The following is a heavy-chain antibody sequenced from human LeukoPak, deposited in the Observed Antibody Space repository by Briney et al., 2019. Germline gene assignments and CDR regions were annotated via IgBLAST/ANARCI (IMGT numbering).Heavy chain of an antibody. D-gene: IGHD2-15*01. CDR2: INSDGSST. V-gene: IGHV3-74*01. J-gene: IGHJ4*02. Sequence: PGGSLRLSCAASGFTFSSYWMHWVRQAPGKGLVWVSRINSDGSSTSYADSVKGRFTISRDNAKNTLYLQMNSLRAEDTAVYYCAREQLYCSGGSCYPRGGTNFDYWGQGTLVTVSS. CDR3: AREQLYCSGGSCYPRGGTNFDY. CDR1: GFTFSSYW.